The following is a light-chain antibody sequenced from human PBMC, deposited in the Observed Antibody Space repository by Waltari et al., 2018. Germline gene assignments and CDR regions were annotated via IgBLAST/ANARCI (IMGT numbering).Light chain of an antibody. V-gene: IGKV3-11*01. CDR2: DAS. CDR3: QQRSNWPPLT. J-gene: IGKJ4*01. Sequence: EIVLTQSPATLSLSPGDRATLSCRASQSVSSYLAWYQPKPGQAPRLLIYDASNRATGIPDRFSGSGSGTDFTLTISSLEPEDFAVYYCQQRSNWPPLTFGGGTKVEIK. CDR1: QSVSSY.